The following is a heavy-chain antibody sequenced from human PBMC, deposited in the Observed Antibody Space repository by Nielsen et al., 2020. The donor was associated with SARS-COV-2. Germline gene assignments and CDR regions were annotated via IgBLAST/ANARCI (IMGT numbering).Heavy chain of an antibody. CDR1: GFTFNNYG. Sequence: GSLRLSCAASGFTFNNYGFYWVRQAPGKGLEWVASISYEGSKKYYADSLTGRFTVSRDTSKHTVYLQMNSLLVEDTAVYHCSKRRAVFMLTFGGEGAMDVWGQGTTVSVSS. V-gene: IGHV3-30*18. D-gene: IGHD3-16*01. CDR3: SKRRAVFMLTFGGEGAMDV. CDR2: ISYEGSKK. J-gene: IGHJ6*02.